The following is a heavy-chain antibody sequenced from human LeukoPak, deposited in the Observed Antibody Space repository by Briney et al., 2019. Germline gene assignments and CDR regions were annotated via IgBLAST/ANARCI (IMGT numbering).Heavy chain of an antibody. CDR1: GGSISSSNYY. D-gene: IGHD6-13*01. CDR3: ARERVDIAGQLPPRDDAFDI. J-gene: IGHJ3*02. Sequence: PSQTLSLTCSVSGGSISSSNYYWSWIRQPAGKGLEWIGRIYTSESTNYNPSLKSRVTISVDTSKNQFSLKLSSVTAADTAVYYCARERVDIAGQLPPRDDAFDIWGQGTMVTVSS. CDR2: IYTSEST. V-gene: IGHV4-61*02.